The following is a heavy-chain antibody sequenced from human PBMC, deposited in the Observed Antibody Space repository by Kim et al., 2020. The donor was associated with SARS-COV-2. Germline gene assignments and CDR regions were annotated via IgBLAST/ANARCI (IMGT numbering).Heavy chain of an antibody. CDR2: IYYSGST. V-gene: IGHV4-31*03. J-gene: IGHJ5*02. D-gene: IGHD3-10*01. Sequence: SETLSLTCTVSGGSISSGGYYWSWIRQHPGKGLEWIGYIYYSGSTYYNPSLKSRVTISVDTSKNQFSLKLSSVTAADTAVYYCAPMVRGVIIEGGWFDPWGQGTLVTVSS. CDR1: GGSISSGGYY. CDR3: APMVRGVIIEGGWFDP.